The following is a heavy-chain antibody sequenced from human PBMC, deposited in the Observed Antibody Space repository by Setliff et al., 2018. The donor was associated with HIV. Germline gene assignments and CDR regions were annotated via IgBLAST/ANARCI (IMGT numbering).Heavy chain of an antibody. CDR2: VYYNGKT. V-gene: IGHV4-39*01. D-gene: IGHD2-15*01. Sequence: PSETLSLTCTVAGVSISSSSSYWGWIRQPPEKGLEWIGNVYYNGKTYNNPSLKSRVTVSVDTSKNQFSLKMSAVTAADTGMYYCVRLTGYCSGDSCFSGEFDYWGQGALVTVS. CDR3: VRLTGYCSGDSCFSGEFDY. CDR1: GVSISSSSSY. J-gene: IGHJ4*02.